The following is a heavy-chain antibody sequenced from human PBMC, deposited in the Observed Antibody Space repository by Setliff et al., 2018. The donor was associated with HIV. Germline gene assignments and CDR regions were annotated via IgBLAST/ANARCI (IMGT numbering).Heavy chain of an antibody. V-gene: IGHV1-2*02. D-gene: IGHD2-2*03. Sequence: GASVKVSCKTSGYTFTSYHLHWLRQAPGQGLEWMGWINPNSGDTRYAQRFQGRVTMTRDTSTNTAYMELNGLTSDDTAVYYCARDLDIVVVPAAPDAFDIWGQGTMVTVSS. CDR2: INPNSGDT. J-gene: IGHJ3*02. CDR3: ARDLDIVVVPAAPDAFDI. CDR1: GYTFTSYH.